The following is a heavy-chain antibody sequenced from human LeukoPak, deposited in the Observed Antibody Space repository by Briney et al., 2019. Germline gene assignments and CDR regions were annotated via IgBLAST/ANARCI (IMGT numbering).Heavy chain of an antibody. Sequence: GGSLRLSCAASGFSFSSYWMHWVRQPPGKGLVWVSRINSDGSSTNYADAVKGRFIISRDNAKNTLYLQMNSLRAEDTAVYYCARARLMNWFDPWGLGTLVTVSS. D-gene: IGHD2-8*01. V-gene: IGHV3-74*01. J-gene: IGHJ5*02. CDR1: GFSFSSYW. CDR3: ARARLMNWFDP. CDR2: INSDGSST.